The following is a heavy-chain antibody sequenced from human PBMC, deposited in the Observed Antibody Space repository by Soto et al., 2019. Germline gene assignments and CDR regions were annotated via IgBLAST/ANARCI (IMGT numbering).Heavy chain of an antibody. CDR2: IIPIFGTA. V-gene: IGHV1-69*12. J-gene: IGHJ6*02. CDR3: ARPNLGYCTNGVCYYYGMDV. D-gene: IGHD2-8*01. Sequence: QVQLVQSGAEVKKPGSSVKVSCKASGGTFSSYAISWVRQAPGQGLEWMGGIIPIFGTANYAQKFQGRVTITADESTSKAYMELSSLRSEDTAVYYCARPNLGYCTNGVCYYYGMDVWGQGTTVTVSS. CDR1: GGTFSSYA.